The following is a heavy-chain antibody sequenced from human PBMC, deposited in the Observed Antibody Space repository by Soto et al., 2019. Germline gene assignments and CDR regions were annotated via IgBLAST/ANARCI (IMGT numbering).Heavy chain of an antibody. J-gene: IGHJ4*02. CDR2: IYYSGST. Sequence: SETLSLTCTVSGDSISSYYWSWIRQPPGKGLEWIGYIYYSGSTNYNPSLKSRVTISVDTSKNQFSLNLSSVTAADTAVYYCARQRDGYNYRYFDHWGQGTLVTVSS. V-gene: IGHV4-59*01. CDR1: GDSISSYY. D-gene: IGHD5-12*01. CDR3: ARQRDGYNYRYFDH.